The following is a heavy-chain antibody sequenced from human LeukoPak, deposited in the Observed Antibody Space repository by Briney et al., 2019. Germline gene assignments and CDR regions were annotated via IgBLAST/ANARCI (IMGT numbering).Heavy chain of an antibody. CDR1: GGSISSYY. D-gene: IGHD3-10*01. Sequence: PSETLSLTCTVSGGSISSYYWSWIRQPPGKGLEWIGYIYYSGSTNYNPSLKSRVTISVDTSKNQFSLKLSSVTAADTAVYYCAATYYYGSGSYFRWFDPWGQGTLVTVSS. CDR3: AATYYYGSGSYFRWFDP. CDR2: IYYSGST. V-gene: IGHV4-59*01. J-gene: IGHJ5*02.